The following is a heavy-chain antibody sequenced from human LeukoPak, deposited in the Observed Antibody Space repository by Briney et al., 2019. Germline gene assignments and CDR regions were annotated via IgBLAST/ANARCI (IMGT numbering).Heavy chain of an antibody. J-gene: IGHJ4*02. D-gene: IGHD1-26*01. CDR3: ARAHSGSLGF. CDR2: IYYSGST. Sequence: PSETLSLTCTVSGGSISSSSYYWGWIRQPPGKGLEWIGSIYYSGSTYYNPSLKSRVTISVDTSKNQFSLKLNSVTPEDTAVYYCARAHSGSLGFWGQGTLVTVSS. V-gene: IGHV4-39*01. CDR1: GGSISSSSYY.